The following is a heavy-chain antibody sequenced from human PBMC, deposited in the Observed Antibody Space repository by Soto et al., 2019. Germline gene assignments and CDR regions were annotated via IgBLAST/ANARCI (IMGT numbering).Heavy chain of an antibody. J-gene: IGHJ4*02. D-gene: IGHD3-10*01. CDR3: KRVPMMFYGAGTYGYFDS. CDR2: ISHSGSA. V-gene: IGHV4-34*01. Sequence: AETLSLTCAVHGWAFTGYYWSWIRQAPGKGLGWIGEISHSGSANYNPSLKSRLTIILNTTTNETLLNLISSTAADTASYYCKRVPMMFYGAGTYGYFDSWGQGTLVTVSS. CDR1: GWAFTGYY.